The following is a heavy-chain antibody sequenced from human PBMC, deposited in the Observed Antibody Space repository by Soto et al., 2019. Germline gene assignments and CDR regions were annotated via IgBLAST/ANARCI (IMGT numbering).Heavy chain of an antibody. V-gene: IGHV3-30-3*01. CDR3: ARDRGYSSSWYSFQPYYYGMDV. Sequence: GSLRLSCAASGFTFSSYAMHWVRQAPGKGLEWVAVISYDGSNKYYADSVKGRFTISRDNSKNTLYLQMNSLRAEDTAVYYCARDRGYSSSWYSFQPYYYGMDVWGQGTTVTVSS. J-gene: IGHJ6*02. CDR1: GFTFSSYA. CDR2: ISYDGSNK. D-gene: IGHD6-13*01.